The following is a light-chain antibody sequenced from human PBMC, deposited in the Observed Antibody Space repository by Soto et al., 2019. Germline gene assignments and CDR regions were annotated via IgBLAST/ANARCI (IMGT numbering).Light chain of an antibody. CDR1: QSISSN. CDR3: QQYNNWPLT. J-gene: IGKJ5*01. V-gene: IGKV3-15*01. CDR2: GAS. Sequence: DIVMTQSPATLSVSPGERATLSCRASQSISSNLAWYQQNPGQAPRLLIDGASTRATGISARFSGSGSGTEFTLTISSLQSEDLAVYYCQQYNNWPLTFGQGTRLEIK.